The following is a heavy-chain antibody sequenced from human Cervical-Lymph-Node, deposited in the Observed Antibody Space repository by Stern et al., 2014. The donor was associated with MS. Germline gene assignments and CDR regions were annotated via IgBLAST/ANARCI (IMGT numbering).Heavy chain of an antibody. CDR1: GYTFTSYD. V-gene: IGHV1-8*01. J-gene: IGHJ4*02. CDR3: ARGPLLLTPSGSLDY. CDR2: MNPNSDNT. Sequence: QVQLLQPGAEVKKPGASVKVSCKASGYTFTSYDINWVRQATGQGLEWMGGMNPNSDNTDYAQKFQGRFTMTRNTSISTAYMELSSLRSEDTAVYYCARGPLLLTPSGSLDYWGQGTLVTVSS. D-gene: IGHD6-19*01.